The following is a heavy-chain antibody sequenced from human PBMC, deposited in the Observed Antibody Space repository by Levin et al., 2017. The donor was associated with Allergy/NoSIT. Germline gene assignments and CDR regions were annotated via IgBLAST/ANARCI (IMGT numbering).Heavy chain of an antibody. CDR2: IKSKTDGGTT. Sequence: PGGSLRLSCAASGFTFSNAWMNWVRQAPGKGLEWVGRIKSKTDGGTTDYAAPVKGRFTISRDDSKNTLYLQMNSLKTEDTAVYYCTTESTSYYYESSGYRYWGQGTLVTVSS. V-gene: IGHV3-15*01. D-gene: IGHD3-22*01. CDR1: GFTFSNAW. CDR3: TTESTSYYYESSGYRY. J-gene: IGHJ4*02.